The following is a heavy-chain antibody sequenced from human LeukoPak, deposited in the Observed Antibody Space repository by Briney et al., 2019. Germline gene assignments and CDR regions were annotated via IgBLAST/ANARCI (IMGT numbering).Heavy chain of an antibody. J-gene: IGHJ4*02. CDR2: IYYSGST. Sequence: PSETLSLTCTVSGGSISGYYWSWLRQPPGKGLEWIGYIYYSGSTNYNPSLKSRVTISVDTSKNQLSLKLSSVTAADTAVYYCARHEPYYYDSSSEAHFDYWGQGALVTVSS. D-gene: IGHD3-22*01. CDR3: ARHEPYYYDSSSEAHFDY. CDR1: GGSISGYY. V-gene: IGHV4-59*08.